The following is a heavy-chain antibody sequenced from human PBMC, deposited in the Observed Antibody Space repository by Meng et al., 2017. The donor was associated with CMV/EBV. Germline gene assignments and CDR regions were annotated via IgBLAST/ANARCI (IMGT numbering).Heavy chain of an antibody. J-gene: IGHJ4*02. V-gene: IGHV4-34*01. Sequence: PLPPVGAGPLKPSETLSPTWPVDGGSFSGYYWSWIRQPPGKGLEWIGEINHSGSTNYNPSLKSRVTISVDTSKNQFSLKLSSVTAADTAVYYCARVWDSGWDYWGQGTLVTVSS. CDR2: INHSGST. CDR1: GGSFSGYY. CDR3: ARVWDSGWDY. D-gene: IGHD3-22*01.